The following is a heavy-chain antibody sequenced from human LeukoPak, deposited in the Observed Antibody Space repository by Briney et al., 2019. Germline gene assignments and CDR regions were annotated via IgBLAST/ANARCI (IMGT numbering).Heavy chain of an antibody. J-gene: IGHJ4*02. D-gene: IGHD6-6*01. CDR3: ASSIVVRPALDY. V-gene: IGHV3-74*01. CDR2: INSDGSST. CDR1: GFPFSSDW. Sequence: PGGSLRLSCAAAGFPFSSDWMHWVRQAPGKGLVWVSRINSDGSSTSYADSVKGRFTISRDNAKNTLYLQMNSLRVEDTAVYYCASSIVVRPALDYWGQGTLVTVSS.